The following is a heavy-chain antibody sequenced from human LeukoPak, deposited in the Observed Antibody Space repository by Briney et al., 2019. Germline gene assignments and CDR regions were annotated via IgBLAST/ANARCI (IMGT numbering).Heavy chain of an antibody. V-gene: IGHV1-2*02. Sequence: ASVKVSCKASGYTFTGYYMHWVRQAPGQGLEWMGWINPNSGGTNYAQKFQGRVTMTRDTSISTAYMELSRLRSDDTAVYYCARGEGPTNHWFDPWGQGTLVTVSS. CDR3: ARGEGPTNHWFDP. J-gene: IGHJ5*02. CDR2: INPNSGGT. CDR1: GYTFTGYY.